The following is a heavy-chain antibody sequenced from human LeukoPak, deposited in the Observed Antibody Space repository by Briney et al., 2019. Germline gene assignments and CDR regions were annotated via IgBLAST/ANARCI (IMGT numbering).Heavy chain of an antibody. J-gene: IGHJ3*02. CDR2: ISSSSSSYI. D-gene: IGHD3-16*01. CDR3: ARDGGYDYVWGSPRGAFDI. Sequence: PGGSPRLSCAASGFTFSSYSMNWVRQAPGKGLEWVSSISSSSSSYIYYADSVKGRFTISRDNAKNSLYLQMNSLRAEDTAVYYCARDGGYDYVWGSPRGAFDIWGQGTMITVSS. CDR1: GFTFSSYS. V-gene: IGHV3-21*01.